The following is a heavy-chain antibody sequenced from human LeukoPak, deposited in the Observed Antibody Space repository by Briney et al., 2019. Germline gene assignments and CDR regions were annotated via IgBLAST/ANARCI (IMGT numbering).Heavy chain of an antibody. J-gene: IGHJ4*02. D-gene: IGHD6-19*01. CDR2: ISYDGSNK. V-gene: IGHV3-30*18. CDR1: GFTFSSYG. CDR3: AKSSGWSLDY. Sequence: GGSLRLSCAASGFTFSSYGMHWVRQAPDKGLEWVAVISYDGSNKYYADSVKGRFTISRDNSKNTLYLQMNSLRAEDTAVYYCAKSSGWSLDYWGQGTLVTVSS.